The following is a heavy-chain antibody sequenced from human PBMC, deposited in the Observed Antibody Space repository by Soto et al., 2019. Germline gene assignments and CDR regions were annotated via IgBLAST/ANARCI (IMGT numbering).Heavy chain of an antibody. D-gene: IGHD2-15*01. CDR2: VSGSGGST. CDR1: AFTFSTYA. J-gene: IGHJ6*02. V-gene: IGHV3-23*01. Sequence: EVQLLESGGGFVQPGGSLRLSCAASAFTFSTYAMTWVRQAPGKGLEWVSSVSGSGGSTYYADSLKGRFTISRDNSKNTLYLHMNSLRAEDTDVYFCAKSSATCSVISCVRPVALDGWGQGTRVTVSS. CDR3: AKSSATCSVISCVRPVALDG.